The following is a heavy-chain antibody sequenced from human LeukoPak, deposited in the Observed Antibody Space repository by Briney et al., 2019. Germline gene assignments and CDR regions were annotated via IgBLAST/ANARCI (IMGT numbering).Heavy chain of an antibody. J-gene: IGHJ5*02. V-gene: IGHV3-48*03. CDR1: GFTFSSYE. CDR3: ARDSFGNGYDHWYEH. CDR2: ISSSGSTI. D-gene: IGHD5-12*01. Sequence: GGFLRLSCAASGFTFSSYEMNWVRQAPGKGLEWVSYISSSGSTIYYADSVKGRFTISRDNAKNSLYLQMNSLRAEDTAVYYCARDSFGNGYDHWYEHWGQGTLVTVSS.